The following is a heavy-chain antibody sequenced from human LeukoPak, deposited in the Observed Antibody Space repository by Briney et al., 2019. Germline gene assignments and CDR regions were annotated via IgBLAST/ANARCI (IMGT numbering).Heavy chain of an antibody. J-gene: IGHJ4*02. V-gene: IGHV4-30-4*01. CDR2: INHSGST. CDR3: ASRRFLEWLLFGSFDY. CDR1: GGSISSGDYY. Sequence: SQTLSLTCTVSGGSISSGDYYWSWIRQPPGKGLEWIGEINHSGSTNYNPSLKSRVTISVDTSKNQFSLKLSSVTAADTAVYYCASRRFLEWLLFGSFDYWGQGTLVTVSS. D-gene: IGHD3-3*01.